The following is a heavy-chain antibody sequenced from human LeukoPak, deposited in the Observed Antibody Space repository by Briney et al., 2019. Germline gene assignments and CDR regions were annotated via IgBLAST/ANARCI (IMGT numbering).Heavy chain of an antibody. CDR3: ARDRVRGYSYGFEPFCPSY. CDR1: GFTLSNYA. D-gene: IGHD5-18*01. J-gene: IGHJ4*02. CDR2: ISSSSIYI. V-gene: IGHV3-21*01. Sequence: GGSLRLSCTASGFTLSNYAMNWVRQAPGKGLEWVSFISSSSIYIYYADSVKGRFTISRDNAKNPLYLQMNSLRAEDTAVYYCARDRVRGYSYGFEPFCPSYWGQGTLVTVSS.